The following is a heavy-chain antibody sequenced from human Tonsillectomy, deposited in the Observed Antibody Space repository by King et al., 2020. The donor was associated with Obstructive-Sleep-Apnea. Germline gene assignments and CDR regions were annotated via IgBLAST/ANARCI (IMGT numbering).Heavy chain of an antibody. Sequence: QLVQSGGGLVQPGGSLILSCSASGFTFSSYSMHWVRQAPGKGLEYVSAIMRNGGSTYYADSVKGRFTISRDNSKNTLYLQMSSLRAEDTAVYYCVKDGRAYSTGDYWGQGTLVTVSS. D-gene: IGHD2-15*01. V-gene: IGHV3-64D*09. CDR1: GFTFSSYS. CDR2: IMRNGGST. CDR3: VKDGRAYSTGDY. J-gene: IGHJ4*02.